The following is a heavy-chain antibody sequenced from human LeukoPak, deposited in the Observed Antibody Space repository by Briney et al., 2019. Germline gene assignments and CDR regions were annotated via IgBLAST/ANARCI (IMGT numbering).Heavy chain of an antibody. CDR2: IYNTLDT. CDR3: ARRRYYDSTGYNPTYYFDY. Sequence: SETLSLTCTVSGDSIIGYYWSWIRQPPGKRLDWIGYIYNTLDTTYNHSLESRVTISLDMSNKQFSLRLSSVTAADTAVYYCARRRYYDSTGYNPTYYFDYWGQGILVTVSS. CDR1: GDSIIGYY. V-gene: IGHV4-59*01. J-gene: IGHJ4*02. D-gene: IGHD3-22*01.